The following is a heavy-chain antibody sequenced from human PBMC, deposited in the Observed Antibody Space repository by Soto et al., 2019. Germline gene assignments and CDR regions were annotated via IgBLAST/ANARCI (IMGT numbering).Heavy chain of an antibody. CDR2: INHSGST. CDR3: ARGFEHQLVLYYYYGMDV. CDR1: VGPFSGYY. Sequence: PSETLSLTCAVYVGPFSGYYWSWIRPPPGKGLEWIGEINHSGSTNYNPSLKSRGTISVDTSRNQFSLTLNSVTAADRAVYYCARGFEHQLVLYYYYGMDVWGQGTTVTVSS. D-gene: IGHD6-6*01. J-gene: IGHJ6*02. V-gene: IGHV4-34*01.